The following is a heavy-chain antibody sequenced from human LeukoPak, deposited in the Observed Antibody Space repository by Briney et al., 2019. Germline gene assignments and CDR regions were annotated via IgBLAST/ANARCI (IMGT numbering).Heavy chain of an antibody. J-gene: IGHJ4*02. D-gene: IGHD3-22*01. Sequence: GGSLRLSCAASGFTFSSYSMTWVRQAPGRGLEWVSSISGSGSSIFYADSLKGRFTISRDNAKNSLFLQMNSLRAEDTAVYYCARSPSTIYYDGSGYNFDYWGQGTLVTVSS. V-gene: IGHV3-21*01. CDR2: ISGSGSSI. CDR1: GFTFSSYS. CDR3: ARSPSTIYYDGSGYNFDY.